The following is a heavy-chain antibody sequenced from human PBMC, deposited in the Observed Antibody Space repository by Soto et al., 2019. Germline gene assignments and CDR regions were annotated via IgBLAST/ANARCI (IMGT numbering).Heavy chain of an antibody. Sequence: GGSLRLSCAASGFTFSDYYMSWIRQAPGKGLEWVSYISSSGSTIYYADSVKGRFTISRDNAKNSLYLQMNSLRAEDTAVYYCATSQDYDFWSGSLDYWGKGTLVTVSS. CDR1: GFTFSDYY. CDR2: ISSSGSTI. V-gene: IGHV3-11*01. D-gene: IGHD3-3*01. CDR3: ATSQDYDFWSGSLDY. J-gene: IGHJ4*02.